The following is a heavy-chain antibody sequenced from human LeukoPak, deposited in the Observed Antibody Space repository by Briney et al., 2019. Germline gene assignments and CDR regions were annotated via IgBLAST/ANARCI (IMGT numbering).Heavy chain of an antibody. J-gene: IGHJ4*02. Sequence: ASVKVSCKASGYTFTSYGISWVRQAPGQGLEWMGWISAYNGNTNYAQRFQGRVTMTRDTSISTAYTELSSLRSEDTAVYYCARDRGGIVVVPAALYPFDYWGQGTLVTVSS. CDR1: GYTFTSYG. CDR2: ISAYNGNT. CDR3: ARDRGGIVVVPAALYPFDY. V-gene: IGHV1-18*01. D-gene: IGHD2-2*01.